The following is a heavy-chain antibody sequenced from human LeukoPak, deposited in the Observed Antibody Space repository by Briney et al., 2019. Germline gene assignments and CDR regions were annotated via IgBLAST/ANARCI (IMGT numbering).Heavy chain of an antibody. J-gene: IGHJ4*02. D-gene: IGHD4-17*01. CDR3: AKDRLSNGDPAAY. V-gene: IGHV3-23*01. CDR1: GFTFSNYA. Sequence: SGGSLRLSCAAPGFTFSNYAMTWVRQAPGKGLEWVSAISGSGGSTYYADSVKGRFTISRDNSKITLYLQMNSLRAEDTAVYYCAKDRLSNGDPAAYWGQGTLVTVSS. CDR2: ISGSGGST.